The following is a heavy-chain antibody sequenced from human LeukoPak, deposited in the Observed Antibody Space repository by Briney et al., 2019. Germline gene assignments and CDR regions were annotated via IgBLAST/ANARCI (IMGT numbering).Heavy chain of an antibody. V-gene: IGHV3-7*01. D-gene: IGHD3-3*01. CDR3: ARSDSGYDFWSGYYRDAFDI. J-gene: IGHJ3*02. CDR1: GFTFSSYW. CDR2: IKQDGSEK. Sequence: GGSLRLSCAASGFTFSSYWMSWVRQAPGKGLEWVANIKQDGSEKYYVDSVKGRFTISRDNAKNSLYLQMNSLRAEDTAVYYCARSDSGYDFWSGYYRDAFDIWGQGTMVTVSS.